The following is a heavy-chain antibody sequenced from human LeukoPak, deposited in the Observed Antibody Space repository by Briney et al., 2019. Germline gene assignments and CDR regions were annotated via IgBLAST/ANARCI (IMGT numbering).Heavy chain of an antibody. CDR3: ARRGKRGSHYFDY. CDR2: IYPGDYDT. J-gene: IGHJ4*02. CDR1: GDRFTDNW. Sequence: GESLKISCKGSGDRFTDNWIGWLRQMPGKGLEWMGIIYPGDYDTRYSTSFQGQVSISVDKSISTASLQWSSLKASDTAMYYCARRGKRGSHYFDYWGQGTLVTVSS. V-gene: IGHV5-51*01. D-gene: IGHD3-10*01.